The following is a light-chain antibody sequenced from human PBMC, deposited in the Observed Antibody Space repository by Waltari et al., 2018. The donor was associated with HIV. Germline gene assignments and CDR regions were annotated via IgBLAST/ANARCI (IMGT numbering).Light chain of an antibody. V-gene: IGKV1-9*01. J-gene: IGKJ1*01. Sequence: DIQLTQSPSFLSASVGDRVTITCRASQGISTYLAWYQQKPGKAPKLLIFLASTLQSGVPSRFSGSGSETEFTLKINSLQPEDFATYYCQQLNTYPRTFGQGTKVEIK. CDR2: LAS. CDR1: QGISTY. CDR3: QQLNTYPRT.